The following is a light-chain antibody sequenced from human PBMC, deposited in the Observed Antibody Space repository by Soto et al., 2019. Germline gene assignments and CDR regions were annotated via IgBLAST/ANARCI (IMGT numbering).Light chain of an antibody. Sequence: QSVLTQPPSVSAAPGQQVTISCSGSSSNIGDNYVSWYPHLPGTAPKLVVYDNDRRPSGIPGRFSGSKSGTSATLVITGLQTGDEADYYCGTWDDRLDGNYVFGTGTKVTVL. CDR3: GTWDDRLDGNYV. V-gene: IGLV1-51*01. CDR2: DND. J-gene: IGLJ1*01. CDR1: SSNIGDNY.